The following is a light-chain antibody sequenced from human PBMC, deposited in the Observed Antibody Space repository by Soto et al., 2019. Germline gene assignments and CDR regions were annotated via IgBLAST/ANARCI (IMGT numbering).Light chain of an antibody. CDR2: EVS. CDR3: SSYTSSSTLGPWV. Sequence: QSALTQPASVSGSPGQSITISCTGTSRDVGGYNYVSWYQQHPGKAPKLMIYEVSNRPSGVSNRFSGSKSGNTASLTISGLQAEDEADYYCSSYTSSSTLGPWVFGGGTKVTVL. J-gene: IGLJ3*02. CDR1: SRDVGGYNY. V-gene: IGLV2-14*01.